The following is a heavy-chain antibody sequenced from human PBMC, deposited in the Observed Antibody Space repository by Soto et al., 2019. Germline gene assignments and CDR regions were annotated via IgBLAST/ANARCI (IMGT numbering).Heavy chain of an antibody. CDR2: IKQDGSEK. V-gene: IGHV3-7*01. CDR3: ARVEESARKSSSPAADYYYYGMDV. D-gene: IGHD6-13*01. J-gene: IGHJ6*02. Sequence: GGSLRLSCAASGFTFSSYWMSWVRQAPGKGLEWVANIKQDGSEKYYVDSVKGRFTISRDNAKNSLYLQMNSLRAEDTAVDYCARVEESARKSSSPAADYYYYGMDVWGQGTTVTVSS. CDR1: GFTFSSYW.